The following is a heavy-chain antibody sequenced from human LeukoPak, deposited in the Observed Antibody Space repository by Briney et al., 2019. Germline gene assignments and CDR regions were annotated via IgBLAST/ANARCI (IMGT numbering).Heavy chain of an antibody. V-gene: IGHV4-34*01. Sequence: SETLSLTCAVYGGSFSGYYWSWIRQPPGKGLEWIGEINHSGSTNYNPSLKSRVTISVDTSKNQFSLKLSSVTAADTAVYYCARLAGIAAAGELYYFDYWGQGTLVTVSS. D-gene: IGHD6-13*01. CDR1: GGSFSGYY. CDR3: ARLAGIAAAGELYYFDY. CDR2: INHSGST. J-gene: IGHJ4*02.